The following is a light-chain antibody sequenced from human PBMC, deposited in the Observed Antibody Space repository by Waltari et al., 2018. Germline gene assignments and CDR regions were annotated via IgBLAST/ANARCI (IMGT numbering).Light chain of an antibody. Sequence: QSALTQPASVSGSPGQSITISCTGTSSDVGSYNLVSWYEQHPGKAPKFMIYEVSKRPSGVSNRFSGSKSGNTASLTISGLQAEDEADYYCCSHAGSSTFVVFGGGTKLTVL. CDR2: EVS. V-gene: IGLV2-23*02. CDR3: CSHAGSSTFVV. J-gene: IGLJ2*01. CDR1: SSDVGSYNL.